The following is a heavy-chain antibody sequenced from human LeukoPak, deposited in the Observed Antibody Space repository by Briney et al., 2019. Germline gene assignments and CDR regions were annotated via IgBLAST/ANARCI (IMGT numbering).Heavy chain of an antibody. V-gene: IGHV3-74*01. CDR3: ARGAARPYYYYYMDV. CDR2: INSDGSST. D-gene: IGHD6-6*01. J-gene: IGHJ6*03. Sequence: GGSLRLSCAASGFTFSSYWMHWVRQAPRKGLVWVSRINSDGSSTSYADSVKGRFTISRDNAKNTLYLQMNSLRAEDTAVYYCARGAARPYYYYYMDVWGKGTTVTVSS. CDR1: GFTFSSYW.